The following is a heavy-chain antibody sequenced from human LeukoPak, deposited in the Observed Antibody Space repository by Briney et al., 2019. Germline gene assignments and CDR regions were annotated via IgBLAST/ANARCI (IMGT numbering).Heavy chain of an antibody. D-gene: IGHD1-1*01. CDR2: MNPNSGNT. CDR3: AKDRDWNDALDY. Sequence: ASVKVSCKASGYTFTSYDINWVRQATGQGLEWMGWMNPNSGNTGYAQKFQGRVTMTRNTSISTAYMELSSLRAEDTALYYCAKDRDWNDALDYWGQGTLVTVSS. J-gene: IGHJ4*02. CDR1: GYTFTSYD. V-gene: IGHV1-8*01.